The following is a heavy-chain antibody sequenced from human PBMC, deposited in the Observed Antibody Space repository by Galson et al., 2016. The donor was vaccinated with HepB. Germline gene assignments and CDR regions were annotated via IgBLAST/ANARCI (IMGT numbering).Heavy chain of an antibody. V-gene: IGHV3-64D*06. J-gene: IGHJ4*02. CDR1: GFTFSSYA. Sequence: SLRLSCAASGFTFSSYAMHWVRQAPGKGLEYVSAISSDGGRIYYGDSVKGRFTISRDNSKNTLYLQMSSLRTEDTAVYYCVKGAIYHGSGSYYNEAVDYWGQGTLVTVSS. CDR3: VKGAIYHGSGSYYNEAVDY. D-gene: IGHD3-10*01. CDR2: ISSDGGRI.